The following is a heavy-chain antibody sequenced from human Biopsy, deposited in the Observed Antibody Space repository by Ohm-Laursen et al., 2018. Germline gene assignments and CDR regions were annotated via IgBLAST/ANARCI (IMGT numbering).Heavy chain of an antibody. CDR1: GYTFTAYG. CDR3: ARDPGYDFWSGSDPFDI. CDR2: ISTYNDDT. D-gene: IGHD3-3*01. V-gene: IGHV1-18*04. J-gene: IGHJ3*02. Sequence: ASVKASCKTSGYTFTAYGISWVRQAPGQGLGSLGWISTYNDDTNIAQKFQGRVSMTTDTSTRTAYMELRSLRSGDTAIYFCARDPGYDFWSGSDPFDIWGQGTLVTVS.